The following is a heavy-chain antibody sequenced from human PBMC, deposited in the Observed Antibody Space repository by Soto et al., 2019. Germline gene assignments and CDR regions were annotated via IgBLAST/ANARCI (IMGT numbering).Heavy chain of an antibody. CDR3: ACGGDLSRLYNFDY. CDR2: IYYSGST. V-gene: IGHV4-31*03. J-gene: IGHJ4*02. Sequence: SETLSLTCTVSGGSISSGGYYWSWIRQHPGKGLEWIGYIYYSGSTYYNPSLKSRVTISVDTSKNQFSLRLSSVTAADTAVYYCACGGDLSRLYNFDYWGQGTLVTVSS. D-gene: IGHD2-21*01. CDR1: GGSISSGGYY.